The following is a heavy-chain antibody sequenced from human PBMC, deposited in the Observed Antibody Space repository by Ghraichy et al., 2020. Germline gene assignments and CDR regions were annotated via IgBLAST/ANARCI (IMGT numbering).Heavy chain of an antibody. CDR1: GGSFSGYY. D-gene: IGHD2-15*01. CDR3: SRAFYCIGGSCSFDY. Sequence: SQTLSLTCAVYGGSFSGYYWSWIRQPPGKGLEWIGEINHSGSTNYNPSLKSRVTISVDTSKNQFSLKLSSVTAADTAVYYCSRAFYCIGGSCSFDYWGQGTLVTVSS. CDR2: INHSGST. V-gene: IGHV4-34*01. J-gene: IGHJ4*02.